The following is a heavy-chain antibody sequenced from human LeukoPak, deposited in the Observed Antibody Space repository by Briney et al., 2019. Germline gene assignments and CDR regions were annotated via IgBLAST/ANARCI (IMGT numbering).Heavy chain of an antibody. CDR3: ARVSFFRWAATRPSYYYYYMDV. J-gene: IGHJ6*03. Sequence: SETLSLTCAVYGGSFSGYYWSWIRQPPGKGLEWIGEINHSGSTNYNPSLKSRVTISVDTSKNQFSLKLSSVTAADTAVYYCARVSFFRWAATRPSYYYYYMDVWGKGATVTISS. CDR1: GGSFSGYY. D-gene: IGHD2-15*01. CDR2: INHSGST. V-gene: IGHV4-34*01.